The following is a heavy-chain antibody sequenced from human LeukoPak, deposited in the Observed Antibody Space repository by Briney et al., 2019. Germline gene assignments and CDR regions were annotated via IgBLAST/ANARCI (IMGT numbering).Heavy chain of an antibody. CDR3: ARGCDDAAFDI. Sequence: SETLSLTCTVSGGSISSGGYYWSWIRQHPGKGLEWIGYIYYSGSTYYNPSLKSRVTISVDTSKNQFSLKLSSVTAADTAVYYCARGCDDAAFDIWGQGTMVTVSS. J-gene: IGHJ3*02. V-gene: IGHV4-31*03. CDR2: IYYSGST. CDR1: GGSISSGGYY.